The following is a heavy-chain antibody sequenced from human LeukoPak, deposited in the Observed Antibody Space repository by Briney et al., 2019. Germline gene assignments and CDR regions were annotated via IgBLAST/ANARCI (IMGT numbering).Heavy chain of an antibody. D-gene: IGHD2-15*01. J-gene: IGHJ4*02. V-gene: IGHV3-48*03. Sequence: GGSLRLSCAASGFTFSGYEMNWVRQAPGKGLEWISYITSSGRTTHYADSVKGRFSISRDNAKNSLYLQMNSLRAEDTAVYYCARESPHCSGVSCFFDYWGQESLVTVSS. CDR2: ITSSGRTT. CDR3: ARESPHCSGVSCFFDY. CDR1: GFTFSGYE.